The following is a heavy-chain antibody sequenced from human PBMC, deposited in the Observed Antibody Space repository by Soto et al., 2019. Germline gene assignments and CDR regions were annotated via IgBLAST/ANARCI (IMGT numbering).Heavy chain of an antibody. CDR3: AREQRTMIVVVTYYYYYGMDV. D-gene: IGHD3-22*01. Sequence: GGSLRLSCAASGFTFSDYYMSWIRQAPGKGLEWVSYISSSGSTIYYADSVKGRFTISRDNAKNSLYLQMNSLRAEDTAVYYCAREQRTMIVVVTYYYYYGMDVWGQGTTVTVPS. CDR1: GFTFSDYY. V-gene: IGHV3-11*01. J-gene: IGHJ6*02. CDR2: ISSSGSTI.